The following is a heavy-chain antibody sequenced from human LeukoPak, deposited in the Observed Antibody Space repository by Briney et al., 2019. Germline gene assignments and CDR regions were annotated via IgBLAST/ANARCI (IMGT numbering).Heavy chain of an antibody. Sequence: SGTLSLTCAVSGGPLSSSNWWSWARHPPGKGLEWIGEIYHSGSTNYNPSLKSRVTIPVHKSKNQFSLKLSSVTAADTAVYYCARGIAVACTDWFDPWGQGTLVTVSS. CDR3: ARGIAVACTDWFDP. D-gene: IGHD6-19*01. J-gene: IGHJ5*02. CDR1: GGPLSSSNW. CDR2: IYHSGST. V-gene: IGHV4-4*02.